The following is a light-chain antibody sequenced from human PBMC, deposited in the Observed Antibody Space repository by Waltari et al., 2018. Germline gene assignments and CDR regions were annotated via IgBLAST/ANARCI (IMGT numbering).Light chain of an antibody. CDR1: SSDVGGYKY. V-gene: IGLV2-14*01. Sequence: QSALTQPASVSGSPGQSITISCTGTSSDVGGYKYVSWYQQHPGKAPKLMRYDVSKRPSGVSNCFSGSKSVNTASLTISGLQAEDEADYYCSSYTSSSTPYVFGTGTKVTVL. CDR3: SSYTSSSTPYV. J-gene: IGLJ1*01. CDR2: DVS.